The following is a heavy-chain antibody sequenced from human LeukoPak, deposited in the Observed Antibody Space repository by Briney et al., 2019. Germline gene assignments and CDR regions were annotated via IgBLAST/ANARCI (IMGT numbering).Heavy chain of an antibody. CDR1: GFTFGSYG. Sequence: GGSLRLSCAASGFTFGSYGMHWVRQAPGKGLEWVAVISYDGSNKYYADSVKGRFTISRDNSKNTLYLQMNSLRAEDTAVYYCAKDLGATTPFDYWGQGTLVTVSS. V-gene: IGHV3-30*18. J-gene: IGHJ4*02. CDR2: ISYDGSNK. CDR3: AKDLGATTPFDY. D-gene: IGHD1-26*01.